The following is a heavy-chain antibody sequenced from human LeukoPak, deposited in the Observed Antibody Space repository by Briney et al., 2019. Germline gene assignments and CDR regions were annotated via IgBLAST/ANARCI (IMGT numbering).Heavy chain of an antibody. CDR3: AKGSSSEPSASMSWFDP. Sequence: ASVKVSCKASGYTFTSYYMHWVRQAPGQGLEWMGIINPSGGSTSYARKFQGRVTMTRDMSTSTVYMELSSLRSEDTAVYYCAKGSSSEPSASMSWFDPWGQGTLVTVSS. V-gene: IGHV1-46*01. CDR1: GYTFTSYY. J-gene: IGHJ5*02. D-gene: IGHD6-6*01. CDR2: INPSGGST.